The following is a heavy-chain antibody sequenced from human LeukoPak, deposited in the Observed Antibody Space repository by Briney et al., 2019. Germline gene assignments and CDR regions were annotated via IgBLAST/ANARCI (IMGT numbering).Heavy chain of an antibody. CDR2: ISHSGTT. V-gene: IGHV4-38-2*02. CDR1: GFSISSGHY. Sequence: SETLLLSCTVSGFSISSGHYWSWTRQPPGKGREWIASISHSGTTFYNPSLKSRVTISVDTSKNQFSLTVTSVTAADTSVYYCSRDQRISAVAVWGQGTLVTVSS. CDR3: SRDQRISAVAV. D-gene: IGHD6-13*01. J-gene: IGHJ4*02.